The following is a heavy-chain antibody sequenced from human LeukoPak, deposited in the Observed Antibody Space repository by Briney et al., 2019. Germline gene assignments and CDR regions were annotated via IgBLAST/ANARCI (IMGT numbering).Heavy chain of an antibody. CDR3: TRAGMVRGVSYYYYGMDV. CDR1: GFTFGDYA. Sequence: GRSLRLSCTASGFTFGDYAMSWVRQAPGKRLEWVGFIRSKAYGGTTEYAASVKGRFTISRDDSKSIAYLQMNSLKTEDTAVYYCTRAGMVRGVSYYYYGMDVWGKGTTVTVSS. CDR2: IRSKAYGGTT. V-gene: IGHV3-49*04. D-gene: IGHD3-10*01. J-gene: IGHJ6*04.